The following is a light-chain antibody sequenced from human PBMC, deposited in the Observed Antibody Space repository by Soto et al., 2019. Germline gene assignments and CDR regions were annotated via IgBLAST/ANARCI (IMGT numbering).Light chain of an antibody. CDR1: SGHSSVA. J-gene: IGLJ3*02. V-gene: IGLV4-69*01. CDR3: QTWGTGLVV. Sequence: QSVLTQSPSASASLGASVTLTCTLSSGHSSVAIAWHHQQPERGPPYVMKLHSDGSHSKGDGIPDRLSGSSSGADRYLTRPRPQSDDDGYYYCQTWGTGLVVFGGGTKLTVL. CDR2: LHSDGSH.